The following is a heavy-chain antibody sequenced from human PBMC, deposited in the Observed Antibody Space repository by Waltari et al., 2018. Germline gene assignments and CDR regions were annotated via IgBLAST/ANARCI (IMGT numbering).Heavy chain of an antibody. D-gene: IGHD3-3*01. V-gene: IGHV4-59*01. CDR2: IYYSGST. Sequence: QVQLQESGPGLVKPSETLSLTCTVSGGSISSYYWSWIRQPPGKGLEWIGYIYYSGSTNYNPSLKSRVTISVDTSKNQFSPKLSSVTAADTAVYYCARLKAIFGVVITWDYYYYGMDVWGQGTTVTVSS. CDR1: GGSISSYY. J-gene: IGHJ6*02. CDR3: ARLKAIFGVVITWDYYYYGMDV.